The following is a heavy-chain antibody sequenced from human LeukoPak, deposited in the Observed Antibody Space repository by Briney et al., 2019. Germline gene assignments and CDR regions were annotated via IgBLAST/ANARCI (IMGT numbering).Heavy chain of an antibody. CDR1: GFTFSTYA. CDR2: ISSDGKNK. J-gene: IGHJ4*02. CDR3: AKNDYADY. V-gene: IGHV3-30*18. Sequence: GGSLRLSCAASGFTFSTYAMHWVRQAPGKGLEWVAVISSDGKNKYYSDSVKGRFTISRDNSKNTLYLQMNSLRAEDTAVYYCAKNDYADYWGQGTLVTVSS.